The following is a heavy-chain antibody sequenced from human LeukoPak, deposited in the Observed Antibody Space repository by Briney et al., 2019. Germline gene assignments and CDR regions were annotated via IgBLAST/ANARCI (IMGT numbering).Heavy chain of an antibody. D-gene: IGHD3-22*01. Sequence: SVKVSCKASGGTFSSYAISWVRQAPGQGLEWMGRIIPIFGIANYAQKFQGRVTITADKSTSTAYMELGSLRSEDTAVYYCARAYYDSSGYFDYWGQGTLVTVSS. J-gene: IGHJ4*02. CDR2: IIPIFGIA. CDR3: ARAYYDSSGYFDY. CDR1: GGTFSSYA. V-gene: IGHV1-69*04.